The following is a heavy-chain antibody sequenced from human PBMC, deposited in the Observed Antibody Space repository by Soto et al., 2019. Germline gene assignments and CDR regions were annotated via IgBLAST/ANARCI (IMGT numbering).Heavy chain of an antibody. J-gene: IGHJ4*02. CDR1: GFIFSTYA. CDR3: ARVYGDYSDRFDH. D-gene: IGHD4-17*01. Sequence: PGGSLRLSCATSGFIFSTYAMHWVRQAPGKGLEWLAVISYGGNIKYYADSVKGRFTISRDNSKNTLFLEMNSLRAEDTAVYYCARVYGDYSDRFDHRGQGTLVTVYS. CDR2: ISYGGNIK. V-gene: IGHV3-30-3*01.